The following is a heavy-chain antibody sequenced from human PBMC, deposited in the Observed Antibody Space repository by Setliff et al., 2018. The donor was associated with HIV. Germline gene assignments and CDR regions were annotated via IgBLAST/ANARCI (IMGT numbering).Heavy chain of an antibody. D-gene: IGHD3-3*01. J-gene: IGHJ4*02. CDR2: INPSDGSA. Sequence: WASVKVSCKASGYTFTTYGISWVRQAPGQGLEYMGIINPSDGSADYVEKFQDRVTITRDTSTSTAYMELRSLRSDDTAVYYCAREGHYNFWSGYYFSDYWGQGTLVTVSS. CDR1: GYTFTTYG. V-gene: IGHV1-46*01. CDR3: AREGHYNFWSGYYFSDY.